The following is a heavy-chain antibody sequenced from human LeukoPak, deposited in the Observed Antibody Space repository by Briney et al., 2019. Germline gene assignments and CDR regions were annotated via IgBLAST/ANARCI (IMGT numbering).Heavy chain of an antibody. CDR3: AKDHRNGDYDIGY. V-gene: IGHV3-30*18. D-gene: IGHD4-17*01. Sequence: PGGSLRLSCAASGFTFSSYGMHWVRQAPGKRLEWVAVISYDGSNKYYADSVKGRFTISRDNSKNTLYLQMNSLRAEDTAVYYCAKDHRNGDYDIGYWGQGTLVTVSS. CDR2: ISYDGSNK. J-gene: IGHJ4*02. CDR1: GFTFSSYG.